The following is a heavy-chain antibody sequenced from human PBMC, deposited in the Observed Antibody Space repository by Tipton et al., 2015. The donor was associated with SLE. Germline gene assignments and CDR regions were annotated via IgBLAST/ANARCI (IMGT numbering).Heavy chain of an antibody. D-gene: IGHD5-18*01. CDR2: IYYSGST. CDR3: ARARGRYSYGYDAFDI. Sequence: TLSLTCTVSGGSISSGDYYWSWIRQPPGKGLEWIGYIYYSGSTYYNPSLKSRVTISVDTSKNQFSLKLSSVTAADTAVYYCARARGRYSYGYDAFDIWGQGTMVTVSS. CDR1: GGSISSGDYY. J-gene: IGHJ3*02. V-gene: IGHV4-30-4*01.